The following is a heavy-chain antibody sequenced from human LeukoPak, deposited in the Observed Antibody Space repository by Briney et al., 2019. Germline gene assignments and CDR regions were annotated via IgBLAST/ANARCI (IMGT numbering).Heavy chain of an antibody. CDR2: ISSSSSYI. Sequence: GGSLRLSCAASGFTFSNAWMSWVRQAPGKGLEWVSSISSSSSYIYYADSVKGRFTISRDNAKNSLYLQMNSLRAEDTAVYYCARGPSTYEESYFDYWGQGTLVTVSS. J-gene: IGHJ4*02. V-gene: IGHV3-21*01. CDR3: ARGPSTYEESYFDY. CDR1: GFTFSNAW. D-gene: IGHD5-12*01.